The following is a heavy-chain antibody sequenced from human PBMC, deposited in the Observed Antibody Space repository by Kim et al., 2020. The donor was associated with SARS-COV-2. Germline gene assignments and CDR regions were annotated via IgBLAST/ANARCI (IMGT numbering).Heavy chain of an antibody. V-gene: IGHV3-30*18. Sequence: GGSLRLSCAASGFTFSSYGMHWVRQAPGKGLEWVAVISYDGSNKYYADSVKGRFTISRDNSKNTLYLQMNSLRAEDTAVYYCAKPPRPAAMFGYFQHWGQGTLVTVSS. D-gene: IGHD2-2*01. CDR1: GFTFSSYG. J-gene: IGHJ1*01. CDR2: ISYDGSNK. CDR3: AKPPRPAAMFGYFQH.